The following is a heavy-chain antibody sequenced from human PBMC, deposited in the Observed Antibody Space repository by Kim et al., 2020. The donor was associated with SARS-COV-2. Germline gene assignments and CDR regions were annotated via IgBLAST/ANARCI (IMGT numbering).Heavy chain of an antibody. CDR1: GYSFTSYW. Sequence: GESLKISCKGSGYSFTSYWIGWVRQMPGKGLEWMGIIYPGDSDTRYSPSFQGQVTISADKSISTAYLQWSSLKASDTAMYYCARHLLLYDSSGWELDYWGQGTLVTVSS. D-gene: IGHD3-22*01. CDR3: ARHLLLYDSSGWELDY. V-gene: IGHV5-51*01. CDR2: IYPGDSDT. J-gene: IGHJ4*02.